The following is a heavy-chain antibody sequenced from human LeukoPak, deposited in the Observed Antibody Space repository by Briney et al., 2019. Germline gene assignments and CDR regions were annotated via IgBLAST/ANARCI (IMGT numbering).Heavy chain of an antibody. CDR1: GYTFTGYY. V-gene: IGHV1-2*02. CDR3: AFYYYDSSGYANDAFDI. J-gene: IGHJ3*02. CDR2: INPSSGGT. Sequence: ASVKVSCKASGYTFTGYYMHWVRQAPGQGLEWMGWINPSSGGTNYAQKFQGRVTMTRDTSISTAYMELSRLRSDDTAVYYCAFYYYDSSGYANDAFDIWGQGTMVTVSS. D-gene: IGHD3-22*01.